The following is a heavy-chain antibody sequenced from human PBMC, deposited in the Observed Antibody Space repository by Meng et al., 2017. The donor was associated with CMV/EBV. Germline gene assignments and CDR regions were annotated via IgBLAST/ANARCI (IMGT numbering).Heavy chain of an antibody. CDR3: ARVQVPAAMLYYYGMDV. D-gene: IGHD2-2*01. J-gene: IGHJ6*02. V-gene: IGHV3-30-3*01. CDR1: GFTFSSYA. Sequence: GESLKISCAASGFTFSSYAMSWVRQAPGKGLEWVAVISYDGSNKYYADSVKGRFTISRDNSKNTLYLQMNSLRAEDTAVYYCARVQVPAAMLYYYGMDVWGQGTTVTVSS. CDR2: ISYDGSNK.